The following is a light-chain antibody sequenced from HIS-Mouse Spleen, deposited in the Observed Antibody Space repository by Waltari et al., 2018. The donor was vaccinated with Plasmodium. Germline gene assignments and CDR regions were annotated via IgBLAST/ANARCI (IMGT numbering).Light chain of an antibody. CDR2: AAS. J-gene: IGKJ5*01. CDR3: EHYNSYPIT. Sequence: IQMTQSPSSLSASVGDRVTITCRASQGISNYLAWFHQKPGNAPKSLIYAASSLQSGVPSKGSVSGCGTDFTLTISGLQHEDFAPYYCEHYNSYPITCGQGTGLEIK. V-gene: IGKV1-16*02. CDR1: QGISNY.